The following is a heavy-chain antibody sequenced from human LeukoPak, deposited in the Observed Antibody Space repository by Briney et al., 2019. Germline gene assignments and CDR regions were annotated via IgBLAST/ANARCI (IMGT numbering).Heavy chain of an antibody. CDR2: IIPTPGIA. CDR1: GGTFSNDA. D-gene: IGHD2-21*01. Sequence: SVKVSCKASGGTFSNDAISWVRQAPGQGLDWMGRIIPTPGIAKYAQKFQGRVTITADSSTSTAYMELRSLRSEDTAVYYCARDSHYSAAPSDYWGQGTLVTVSS. J-gene: IGHJ4*02. V-gene: IGHV1-69*04. CDR3: ARDSHYSAAPSDY.